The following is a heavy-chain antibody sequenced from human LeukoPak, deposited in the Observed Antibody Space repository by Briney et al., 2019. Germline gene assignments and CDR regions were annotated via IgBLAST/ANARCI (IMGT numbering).Heavy chain of an antibody. D-gene: IGHD6-19*01. CDR1: GVSFSSSSYY. V-gene: IGHV4-61*01. CDR2: IYYSGST. Sequence: PSETLSLTCNVSGVSFSSSSYYWSWIRQPPGKGLEWIGYIYYSGSTNYNPSLKSRVTISVDTSKNQFSLKLSSVTAADTAVYCCARSPGVAGTDPPLFDYWGQGTLVTVSS. CDR3: ARSPGVAGTDPPLFDY. J-gene: IGHJ4*02.